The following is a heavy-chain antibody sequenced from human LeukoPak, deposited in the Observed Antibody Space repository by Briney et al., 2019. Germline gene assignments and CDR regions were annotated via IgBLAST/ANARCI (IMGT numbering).Heavy chain of an antibody. V-gene: IGHV3-11*01. D-gene: IGHD6-25*01. CDR1: GFTFSDSY. CDR3: ARSARPLDS. J-gene: IGHJ4*02. Sequence: GGSLRLSCAASGFTFSDSYMSWIRQAPGKGLEYLSYISGSGHDIIYADSVRGRFTISRDNAKSSLYLQMNSLRVEDTAVYYCARSARPLDSWGQGNLVTVSS. CDR2: ISGSGHDI.